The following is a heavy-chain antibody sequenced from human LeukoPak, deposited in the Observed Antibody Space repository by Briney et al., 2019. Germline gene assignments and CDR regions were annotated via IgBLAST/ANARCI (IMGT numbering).Heavy chain of an antibody. V-gene: IGHV4-31*03. J-gene: IGHJ3*02. CDR3: ARISTYYYDSRRAFDI. CDR1: GGSISSGGYY. CDR2: IYYSGST. D-gene: IGHD3-22*01. Sequence: SETLSLTCTVSGGSISSGGYYWSWIRQHPGKGLEWIGYIYYSGSTYYNPSLKSRVTISVDTSKNQFSLKLSSVTAADTAVYYCARISTYYYDSRRAFDIWGQGTMVTVSS.